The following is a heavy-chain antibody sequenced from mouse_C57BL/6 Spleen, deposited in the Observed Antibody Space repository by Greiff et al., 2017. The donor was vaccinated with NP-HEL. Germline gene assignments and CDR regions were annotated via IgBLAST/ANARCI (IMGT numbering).Heavy chain of an antibody. CDR2: IYPGDGDT. Sequence: QVQLQQSGPELVKPGASVKISCKASGYAFSSSWMNWVKQRPGKGLEWIGRIYPGDGDTNYNGKFKGKATLTADKSSSTAYMQLSSLTSEDSAVYCCARGDDGYYGFAYWGQGTLVTVSA. D-gene: IGHD2-3*01. V-gene: IGHV1-82*01. CDR1: GYAFSSSW. J-gene: IGHJ3*01. CDR3: ARGDDGYYGFAY.